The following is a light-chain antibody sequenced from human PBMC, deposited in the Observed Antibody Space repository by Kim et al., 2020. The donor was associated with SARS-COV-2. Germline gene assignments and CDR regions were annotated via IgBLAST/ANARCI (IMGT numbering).Light chain of an antibody. Sequence: ALGQTVRITCQGDSLRSYYASWYQQKQGQAPVLVIYGKNNRPSGIPDRFSGSSSGNTASLTITGAQAEDEADYYCITRDSSGNHLVFGTGAKVTVL. V-gene: IGLV3-19*01. CDR2: GKN. CDR3: ITRDSSGNHLV. CDR1: SLRSYY. J-gene: IGLJ1*01.